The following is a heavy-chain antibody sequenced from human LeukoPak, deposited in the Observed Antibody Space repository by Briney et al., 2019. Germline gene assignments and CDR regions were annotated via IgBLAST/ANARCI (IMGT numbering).Heavy chain of an antibody. D-gene: IGHD2-15*01. CDR1: GGSFSGYY. Sequence: SETLSLTCAVYGGSFSGYYWNWIRQPPGKGLEWIGEINHSGSTNYNPSLKSRVTISVDTSKNQFSLKLSSVTAADTAVYYCARRYRYWVWFDPWGQGTLVTVSS. CDR2: INHSGST. CDR3: ARRYRYWVWFDP. J-gene: IGHJ5*02. V-gene: IGHV4-34*01.